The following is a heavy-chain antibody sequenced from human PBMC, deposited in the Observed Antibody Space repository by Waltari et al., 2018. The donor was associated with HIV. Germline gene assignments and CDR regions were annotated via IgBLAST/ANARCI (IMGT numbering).Heavy chain of an antibody. CDR2: ISGSTNTK. V-gene: IGHV3-48*02. CDR1: GFRVATYS. Sequence: EVQLVDSGGGLVQPGGPLRLSGSVPGFRVATYSIYWVRQRRGKGLELISYISGSTNTKYYAESVKGRFTVSRDNAKNSAFLDMSALRDDDTAIYYCARDKLGDSAPVWGQGTTVAVSS. J-gene: IGHJ6*02. D-gene: IGHD1-26*01. CDR3: ARDKLGDSAPV.